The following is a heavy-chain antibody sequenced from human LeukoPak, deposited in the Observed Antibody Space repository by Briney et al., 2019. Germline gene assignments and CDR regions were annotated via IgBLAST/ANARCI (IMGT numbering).Heavy chain of an antibody. V-gene: IGHV7-4-1*02. CDR1: GYTFTSYG. J-gene: IGHJ6*03. Sequence: ASVKVSCKASGYTFTSYGIHWVRQAPGQGLEWMGWINTNTGNPTYAQGFTGRFVFSLETSVSTSYLQISSLKAEDTAVYYCARGRGSSARLGYYFYYIDVWSKGTTVTVSS. CDR2: INTNTGNP. D-gene: IGHD1-26*01. CDR3: ARGRGSSARLGYYFYYIDV.